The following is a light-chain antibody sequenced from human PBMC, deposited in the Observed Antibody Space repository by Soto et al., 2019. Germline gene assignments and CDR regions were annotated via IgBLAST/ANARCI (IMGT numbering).Light chain of an antibody. V-gene: IGKV3-15*01. Sequence: EIVMTQSPATLSVSPGERATLTCRASQSVSGNLAWYQLKPGQAPRLLIYDASTRATGIPARFSGSGSGTEFTLTISSPQSEDLAVYYCQQYNNWPRTFGQGTKVEIK. CDR1: QSVSGN. CDR3: QQYNNWPRT. CDR2: DAS. J-gene: IGKJ1*01.